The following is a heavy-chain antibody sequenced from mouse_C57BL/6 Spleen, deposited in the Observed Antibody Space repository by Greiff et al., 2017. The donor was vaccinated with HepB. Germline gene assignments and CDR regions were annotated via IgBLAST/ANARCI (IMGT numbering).Heavy chain of an antibody. CDR2: INPGSGGT. D-gene: IGHD2-1*01. CDR1: GYAFTNYL. V-gene: IGHV1-54*01. Sequence: QVQLKQSGAELVRPGTSVKVSCKASGYAFTNYLIEWVKQRPGQGLEWIGVINPGSGGTNYNEKFKGKATLTADKSSSTAYMQLSSLTSEDSAVYFCARSIYYGNYPAMDYWGQGTSVTVSS. CDR3: ARSIYYGNYPAMDY. J-gene: IGHJ4*01.